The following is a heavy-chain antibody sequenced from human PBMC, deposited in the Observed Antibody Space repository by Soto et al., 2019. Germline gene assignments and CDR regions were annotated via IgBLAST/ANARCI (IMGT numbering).Heavy chain of an antibody. CDR3: ARLQAAVPHY. J-gene: IGHJ4*02. CDR1: GGSISSDSYY. V-gene: IGHV4-39*01. D-gene: IGHD6-13*01. Sequence: ASETLSLTCTVSGGSISSDSYYWGWIRQSPEKGLEWIASISYSGSTYYSPTLKSRLIISVDTSKSQFSLKLSSVTAADTAVYFCARLQAAVPHYWGQGILVTVSS. CDR2: ISYSGST.